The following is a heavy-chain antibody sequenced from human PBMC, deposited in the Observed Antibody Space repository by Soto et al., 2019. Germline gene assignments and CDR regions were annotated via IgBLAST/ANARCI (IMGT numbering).Heavy chain of an antibody. D-gene: IGHD6-13*01. J-gene: IGHJ4*02. CDR2: INPNGGST. Sequence: QVQLVQSGAEVKNPGASVKVSCKASGYTFTNYYIHWVRQAPGQGLEWMAIINPNGGSTNYAQEFQGIVTLARETFTNTVYMELSSLRSEDTAIYYCARGLAAGDYWGQGTLVTVSS. CDR1: GYTFTNYY. V-gene: IGHV1-46*01. CDR3: ARGLAAGDY.